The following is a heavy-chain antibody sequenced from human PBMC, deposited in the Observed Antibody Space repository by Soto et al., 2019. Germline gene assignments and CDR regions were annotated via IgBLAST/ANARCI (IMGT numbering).Heavy chain of an antibody. CDR3: ARDRDVGQQLDYYYYGMDV. Sequence: PSETLSLTCTVSGGSISSGGDYWSWIRQHPGKGLEWIGYIYYSGSTYYNPSLKSRVTISVDTSKNQFSLKLSSVTAADTAVYYCARDRDVGQQLDYYYYGMDVWGQGTTVTVSS. V-gene: IGHV4-31*03. J-gene: IGHJ6*02. D-gene: IGHD6-13*01. CDR1: GGSISSGGDY. CDR2: IYYSGST.